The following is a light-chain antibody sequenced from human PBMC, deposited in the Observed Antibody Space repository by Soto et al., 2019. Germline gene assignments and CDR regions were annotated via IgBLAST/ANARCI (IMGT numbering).Light chain of an antibody. J-gene: IGKJ2*01. V-gene: IGKV1-5*01. CDR2: DAS. CDR3: QQYNSFSPLT. Sequence: DIQMTQSPSTLSASVGDRVTITCRASQSISSWLAWYQRKPGKAPILLIYDASSLQSGVPSRFSGSGSGTEFTLTISGLQPDDFATYYCQQYNSFSPLTFGQGTKVEIK. CDR1: QSISSW.